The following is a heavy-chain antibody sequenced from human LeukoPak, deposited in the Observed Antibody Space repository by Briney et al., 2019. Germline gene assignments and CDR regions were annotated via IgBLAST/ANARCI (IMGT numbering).Heavy chain of an antibody. D-gene: IGHD1-26*01. CDR1: GYTFTSYP. CDR3: ARGSGGIVGATWIDY. Sequence: ASVKVSCNASGYTFTSYPMHWVRQAPGQRLEWMGWINAGDGNTKCSQEFQGRVTITRDTSASTGYMELRSLTSEDMAVYYCARGSGGIVGATWIDYWGQGTLVTVSS. V-gene: IGHV1-3*03. J-gene: IGHJ4*02. CDR2: INAGDGNT.